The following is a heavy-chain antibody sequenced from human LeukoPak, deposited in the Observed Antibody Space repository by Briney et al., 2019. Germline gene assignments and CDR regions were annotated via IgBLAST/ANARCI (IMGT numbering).Heavy chain of an antibody. CDR2: ISSSGSTI. D-gene: IGHD2-2*02. J-gene: IGHJ4*02. Sequence: GGSLRLSCAASGFTLSGYEMNWVRQAPGKGLEWVSYISSSGSTIYYADSVKGRFTISRDNAKNSLYLQMNSLRAEDTAVYYCARDGCSSTSCYTRGGYYFDYWGQGTLVTVSS. CDR3: ARDGCSSTSCYTRGGYYFDY. V-gene: IGHV3-48*03. CDR1: GFTLSGYE.